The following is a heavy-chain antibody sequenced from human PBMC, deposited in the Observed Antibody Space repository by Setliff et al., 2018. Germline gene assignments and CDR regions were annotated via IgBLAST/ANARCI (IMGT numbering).Heavy chain of an antibody. V-gene: IGHV3-11*04. CDR1: GFTFSDYY. CDR2: ISSSGSTI. J-gene: IGHJ6*02. Sequence: GGSLRLSCAASGFTFSDYYMSWIRQAPGKGLEWVSYISSSGSTIYYADSVKGRFTISRDNAKNTVYLQMNSLRAEDTAVYYCARDHAYGSRFYYYYYGMDVWGQGTTVTVSS. CDR3: ARDHAYGSRFYYYYYGMDV. D-gene: IGHD3-10*01.